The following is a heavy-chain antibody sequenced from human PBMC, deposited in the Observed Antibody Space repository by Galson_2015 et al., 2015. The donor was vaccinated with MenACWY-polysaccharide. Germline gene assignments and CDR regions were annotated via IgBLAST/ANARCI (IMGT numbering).Heavy chain of an antibody. J-gene: IGHJ4*02. D-gene: IGHD4-17*01. Sequence: SVKVSCKASGYTFTSYAMNWVRQAPGQGLEWLGWINTNTGNPTYAQGFTGRFVFSLDTSVSTAYLQISSLKAEDTAVYYCVRNPEQVATTVPMGRFDYRGQGTLVTVSS. CDR2: INTNTGNP. CDR1: GYTFTSYA. CDR3: VRNPEQVATTVPMGRFDY. V-gene: IGHV7-4-1*02.